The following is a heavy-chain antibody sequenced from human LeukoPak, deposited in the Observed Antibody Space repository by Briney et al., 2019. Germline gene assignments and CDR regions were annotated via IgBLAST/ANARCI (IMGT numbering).Heavy chain of an antibody. CDR2: ISSSSSYT. Sequence: GGSLRLSCVASGFTFSNYNMNWVRQAPGKGLEWVSYISSSSSYTNYADSVKGRFTISRDNAKNSLYLQMNSLRADDTAVYYCARSGSHDYWGQGTLVTVSS. CDR1: GFTFSNYN. D-gene: IGHD1-26*01. J-gene: IGHJ4*02. CDR3: ARSGSHDY. V-gene: IGHV3-11*03.